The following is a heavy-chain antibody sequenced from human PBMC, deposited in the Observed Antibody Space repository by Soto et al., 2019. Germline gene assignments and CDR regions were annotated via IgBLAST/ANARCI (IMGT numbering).Heavy chain of an antibody. CDR3: ARDGSGGSGSLYDLDY. V-gene: IGHV1-69*01. CDR1: GGTFSSYA. D-gene: IGHD3-10*01. CDR2: IIPIFGTA. Sequence: QVQLVQSGAEVKKPGSSVKVSCKASGGTFSSYAISWVRQAPGQGLEWMGGIIPIFGTANYAQKFQGRVTITAEESTSTAYMELSSLRSEDTAVYYCARDGSGGSGSLYDLDYWGQGTLVTVSS. J-gene: IGHJ4*02.